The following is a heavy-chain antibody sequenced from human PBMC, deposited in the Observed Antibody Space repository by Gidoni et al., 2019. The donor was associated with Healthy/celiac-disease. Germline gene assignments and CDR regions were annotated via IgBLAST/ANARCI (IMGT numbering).Heavy chain of an antibody. D-gene: IGHD4-17*01. J-gene: IGHJ6*03. CDR2: ISYDGSNK. Sequence: QVQLVESGGGVVQPGRSLRLPCAASGFTFGSDAMHWVRQAPGKGLGWVAVISYDGSNKYYADSVKGRFTISRDNSKNTLYLQMNSLRAEDTAVYYCARALDYGDYVYYYYYMDVWGKGTTVTVSS. CDR1: GFTFGSDA. CDR3: ARALDYGDYVYYYYYMDV. V-gene: IGHV3-30-3*01.